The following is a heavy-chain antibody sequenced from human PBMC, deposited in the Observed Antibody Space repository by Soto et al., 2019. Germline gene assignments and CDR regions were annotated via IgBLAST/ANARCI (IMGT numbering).Heavy chain of an antibody. V-gene: IGHV3-21*06. CDR2: ISSTTNYI. CDR3: ARESEDLTSNFDY. Sequence: PGGSLRLSCAASGFTFTWYSMNWVRQAPGKGLEWVSSISSTTNYIYYGASMKGRFTISRDNAKNSLYLEMNSLRAEDTAGYYCARESEDLTSNFDYWGQGTPVNVSP. J-gene: IGHJ4*02. CDR1: GFTFTWYS.